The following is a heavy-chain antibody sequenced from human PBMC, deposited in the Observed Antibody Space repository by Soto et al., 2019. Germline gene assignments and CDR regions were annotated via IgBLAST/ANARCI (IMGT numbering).Heavy chain of an antibody. Sequence: SETLSLTCTVSGDSINTVGYYWSWIRQPPGKGLEWIGYIYYSGSTSYNPSLKSRVTISVDTSKNQFSLKLNSVTAADTAVYYFVRRRTYCYGSGSYYRAPYWGQGTLVTVSS. V-gene: IGHV4-39*01. CDR2: IYYSGST. CDR1: GDSINTVGYY. CDR3: VRRRTYCYGSGSYYRAPY. D-gene: IGHD3-10*01. J-gene: IGHJ4*02.